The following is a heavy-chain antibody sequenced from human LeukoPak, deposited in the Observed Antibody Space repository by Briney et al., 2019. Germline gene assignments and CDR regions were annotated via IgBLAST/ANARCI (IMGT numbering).Heavy chain of an antibody. D-gene: IGHD3-3*01. J-gene: IGHJ4*02. Sequence: PSETLSLTCAVYGGSFSGYYWSWIRQPPGKGLEWIGEINHSGSTNYNPSLKSRVTISVDTSKNQFSLKLSSVTAADTAVYYCARGRNDFWSGYYMGLDYWGQGTLVTVSP. V-gene: IGHV4-34*01. CDR2: INHSGST. CDR3: ARGRNDFWSGYYMGLDY. CDR1: GGSFSGYY.